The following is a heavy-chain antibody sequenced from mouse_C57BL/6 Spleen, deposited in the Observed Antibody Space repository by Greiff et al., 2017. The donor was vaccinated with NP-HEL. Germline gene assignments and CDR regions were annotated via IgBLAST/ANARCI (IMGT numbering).Heavy chain of an antibody. Sequence: VQLQQSGPELVKPGASVKISCKASGSSFTGYYMNWVKQSPEKSLEWIGEINPSTGGTTYNQKFKAKATLTVDKSSSTAYMQLKSLTSEDSAVYYCARQDSSGLAWFAYWGQGTLVTVSA. CDR1: GSSFTGYY. CDR2: INPSTGGT. J-gene: IGHJ3*01. D-gene: IGHD3-2*02. CDR3: ARQDSSGLAWFAY. V-gene: IGHV1-42*01.